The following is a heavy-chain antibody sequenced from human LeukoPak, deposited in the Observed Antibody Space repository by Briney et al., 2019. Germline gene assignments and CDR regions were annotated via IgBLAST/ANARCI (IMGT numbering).Heavy chain of an antibody. Sequence: GGSLRLSCAASGFTFSDYYMSWIRQAPGKGLEWVSYISSSGSTIYYADSVKGRFTISRDNAKNSLYLQMNSLRAEDTAVYYCARGKWVGQLDLYYYYYMDVWGKGTTVTVSS. CDR3: ARGKWVGQLDLYYYYYMDV. CDR1: GFTFSDYY. V-gene: IGHV3-11*04. D-gene: IGHD6-13*01. J-gene: IGHJ6*03. CDR2: ISSSGSTI.